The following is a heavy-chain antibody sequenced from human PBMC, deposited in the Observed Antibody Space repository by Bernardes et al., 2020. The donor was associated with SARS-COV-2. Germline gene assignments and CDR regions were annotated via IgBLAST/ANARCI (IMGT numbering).Heavy chain of an antibody. CDR1: GFTFSSYA. V-gene: IGHV3-30*01. D-gene: IGHD6-6*01. J-gene: IGHJ3*02. Sequence: GGSLRLSCAASGFTFSSYAMHWVRQAPGKGLEWVAVISYDGSNKYYADSVKGRFTISRDNSKNTLYLQMNSLRAEDTAVYYCARDSLSSEGAFDIWGQGTMVTVSS. CDR3: ARDSLSSEGAFDI. CDR2: ISYDGSNK.